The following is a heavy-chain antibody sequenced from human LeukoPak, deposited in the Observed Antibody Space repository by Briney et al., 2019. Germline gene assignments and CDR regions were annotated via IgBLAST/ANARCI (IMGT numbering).Heavy chain of an antibody. Sequence: ASVKVSCKASGYTFTNYYVHWVRQAPGQGLEWMGIINPSGGSTTYAQKFQGRVTMTRDTSMSAVYMKLSSLRSEDTAVYYCARHRDDAFDIWGQGTVVTVSS. CDR1: GYTFTNYY. V-gene: IGHV1-46*01. CDR3: ARHRDDAFDI. CDR2: INPSGGST. J-gene: IGHJ3*02.